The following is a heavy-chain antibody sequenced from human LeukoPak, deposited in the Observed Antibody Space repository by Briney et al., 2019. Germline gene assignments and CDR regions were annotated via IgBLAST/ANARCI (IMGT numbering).Heavy chain of an antibody. CDR1: GGSFSGYY. J-gene: IGHJ4*02. D-gene: IGHD4-17*01. CDR3: ERTTTVTTPGLDY. V-gene: IGHV4-34*01. CDR2: INHSGST. Sequence: SETLSLTCAVYGGSFSGYYWSWIRQPPGKGLEWIGEINHSGSTNYNPSLKSRGTISLDTSKNQFSLTLSAATAADTAVYYCERTTTVTTPGLDYWGQGPLLPVPS.